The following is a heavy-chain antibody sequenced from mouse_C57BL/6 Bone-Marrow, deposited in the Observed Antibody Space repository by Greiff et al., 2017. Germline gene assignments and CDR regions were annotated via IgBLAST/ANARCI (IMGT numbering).Heavy chain of an antibody. CDR1: GYTFTSYW. V-gene: IGHV1-61*01. D-gene: IGHD3-2*02. CDR3: ARRNSSGYPYDAMDY. Sequence: VQLQQPGAELVRPGSSVKLSCQASGYTFTSYWRDWVKQRPGHGLEWIGHIYPSARETHYNQKFKDKATLTVDKSSSTAYMQRSSLTSDYSAVYYCARRNSSGYPYDAMDYWCQGTSVTVSS. CDR2: IYPSARET. J-gene: IGHJ4*01.